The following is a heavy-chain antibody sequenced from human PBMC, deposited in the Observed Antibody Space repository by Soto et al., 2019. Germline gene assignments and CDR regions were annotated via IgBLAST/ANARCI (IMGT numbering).Heavy chain of an antibody. CDR3: VKDRGPVLVAPIFDY. CDR1: GFTFDDYA. CDR2: ISWNNGST. J-gene: IGHJ4*02. V-gene: IGHV3-9*01. D-gene: IGHD5-12*01. Sequence: EVQLVESGGGLVQPGRSLRISCAASGFTFDDYAMHWVRQVPGKGLDWVSGISWNNGSTAYADSVKGRFIIARDNARNSLHLEMNSLRVEDTAFYYCVKDRGPVLVAPIFDYWGRGTLVTVSS.